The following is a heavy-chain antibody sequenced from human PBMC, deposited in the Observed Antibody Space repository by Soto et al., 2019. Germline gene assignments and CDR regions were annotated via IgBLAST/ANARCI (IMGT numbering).Heavy chain of an antibody. D-gene: IGHD3-3*01. CDR3: AREDRVADYYYYGMDV. Sequence: SETLSLTCAVSGGSISSGGYSWSWIRQPPGKGLEWIGYIYHSGSTYYNPSLKSRVTISVDTSKNQFSLKLSSVTAADTAVYYCAREDRVADYYYYGMDVWGQGTTVTVSS. CDR1: GGSISSGGYS. CDR2: IYHSGST. J-gene: IGHJ6*02. V-gene: IGHV4-30-2*01.